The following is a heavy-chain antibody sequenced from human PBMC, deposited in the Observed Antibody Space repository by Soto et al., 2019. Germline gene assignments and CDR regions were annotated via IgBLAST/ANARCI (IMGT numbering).Heavy chain of an antibody. V-gene: IGHV4-34*01. CDR3: ARGGGITGTTERLCDY. CDR2: INHSGST. CDR1: GGSFSGYY. J-gene: IGHJ4*02. D-gene: IGHD1-20*01. Sequence: SETLSLTCAVHGGSFSGYYWSWIRQPPGKGLGWIGEINHSGSTNYNPSLKSRVTISVDTSKNQFSLKLSSVTAADTAVYYCARGGGITGTTERLCDYWGQGTLVTVSS.